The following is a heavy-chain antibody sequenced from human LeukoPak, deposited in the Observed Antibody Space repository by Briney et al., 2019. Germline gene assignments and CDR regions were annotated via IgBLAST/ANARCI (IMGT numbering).Heavy chain of an antibody. D-gene: IGHD5-18*01. CDR3: ARDLHLDTAMVSRNYYGMDV. J-gene: IGHJ6*02. Sequence: GASVKVSCKASGYIFTSYYMHWVRQAPGQGLEWMGIINPSGGSTSYAQKFQGRVTMTRDTSTSTVYMELSSLRSEDTAVYYCARDLHLDTAMVSRNYYGMDVWGQGTTVTVSS. V-gene: IGHV1-46*01. CDR2: INPSGGST. CDR1: GYIFTSYY.